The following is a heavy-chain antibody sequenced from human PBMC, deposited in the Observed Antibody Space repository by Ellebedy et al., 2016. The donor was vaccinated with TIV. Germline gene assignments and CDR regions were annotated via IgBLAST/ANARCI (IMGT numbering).Heavy chain of an antibody. CDR2: ITRDAGYT. Sequence: GESLKISCVASGFTFSSYAMHWVRQAPGKDLEWVSLITRDAGYTYYADSVKGRFTISRDNSRYSLYLHMSSLRTEDTAFYYCATEQRKYFDYWGQGTVVTVSS. D-gene: IGHD1/OR15-1a*01. J-gene: IGHJ4*02. V-gene: IGHV3-43*01. CDR1: GFTFSSYA. CDR3: ATEQRKYFDY.